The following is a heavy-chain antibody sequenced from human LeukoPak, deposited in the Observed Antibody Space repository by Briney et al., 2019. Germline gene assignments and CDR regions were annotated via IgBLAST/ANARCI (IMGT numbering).Heavy chain of an antibody. CDR2: LSDNGGSP. CDR3: AKDPEMYSSRWFDS. Sequence: GGSLRLSCAASGFTFSNYAMSWVRQAPGKGLEWVSSLSDNGGSPYYADSVKGRFTISRDNSKNTLHLHLNSLRVEDTAVYYCAKDPEMYSSRWFDSWGQGTLVTVSS. V-gene: IGHV3-23*01. CDR1: GFTFSNYA. D-gene: IGHD2-21*01. J-gene: IGHJ5*01.